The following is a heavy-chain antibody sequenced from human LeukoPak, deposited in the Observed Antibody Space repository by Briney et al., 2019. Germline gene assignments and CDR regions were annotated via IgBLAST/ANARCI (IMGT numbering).Heavy chain of an antibody. CDR3: ARDFGWLVNY. D-gene: IGHD6-19*01. CDR2: ISSSSSYI. J-gene: IGHJ4*02. CDR1: GFTFSSYW. V-gene: IGHV3-21*01. Sequence: GGSLRLSCAASGFTFSSYWMSWVRQAPGKGLEWVSSISSSSSYIYYADSVKGRFTISRDNAKNSLYLQMNSLRAEDTAVYYCARDFGWLVNYWGQGTLVTVSS.